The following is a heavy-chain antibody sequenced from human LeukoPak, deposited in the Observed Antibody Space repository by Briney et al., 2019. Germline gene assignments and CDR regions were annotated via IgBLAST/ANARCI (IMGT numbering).Heavy chain of an antibody. CDR1: GGSINNYF. J-gene: IGHJ4*02. D-gene: IGHD6-13*01. CDR2: IYYSGST. Sequence: KASETLSLTCTVSGGSINNYFWIWIRQSPGKGLEWIGYIYYSGSTNYNPSLKSRVTISVDTSKNQFSLKLSSVTAADTAVYYCARDVSSWLDNWGQGTLVTVSS. CDR3: ARDVSSWLDN. V-gene: IGHV4-59*01.